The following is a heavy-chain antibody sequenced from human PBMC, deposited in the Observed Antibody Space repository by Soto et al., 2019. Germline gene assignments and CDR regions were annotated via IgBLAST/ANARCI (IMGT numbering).Heavy chain of an antibody. CDR3: ARSNWYSEY. Sequence: QVQLQESGPGLVKPSATLSLTCTVSGGSINNHYWSWIRQPPGKGLEWIGYIYYTGSTNYNPSLKSRVTISVDTSKNQFSLNLTSLTAADTAIYYCARSNWYSEYWGQGTLVTVSS. CDR2: IYYTGST. CDR1: GGSINNHY. D-gene: IGHD7-27*01. J-gene: IGHJ4*02. V-gene: IGHV4-59*11.